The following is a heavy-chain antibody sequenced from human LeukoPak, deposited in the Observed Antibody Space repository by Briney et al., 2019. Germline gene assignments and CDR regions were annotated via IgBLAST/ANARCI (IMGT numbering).Heavy chain of an antibody. Sequence: PSGTLSHTRIVPLGSAFGGRQYWSWVRQPPGKGLEWIGCIDYSGSTYYNPSLESRVTVSADTSKNQFSLKLTSVTAADTAVYYCAERWYHAYCDYWGQGSLVTVSS. CDR1: LGSAFGGRQY. CDR2: IDYSGST. J-gene: IGHJ4*02. V-gene: IGHV4-61*01. CDR3: AERWYHAYCDY. D-gene: IGHD2-15*01.